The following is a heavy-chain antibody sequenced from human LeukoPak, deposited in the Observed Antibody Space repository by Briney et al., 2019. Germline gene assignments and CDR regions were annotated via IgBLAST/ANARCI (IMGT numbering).Heavy chain of an antibody. CDR2: INAGNGNT. CDR3: ARRSIAAAGTFDH. D-gene: IGHD6-13*01. CDR1: GYTFTSYA. V-gene: IGHV1-3*01. J-gene: IGHJ5*02. Sequence: ASVKVSCKASGYTFTSYAMHWVRQAPGQRLEWMGWINAGNGNTKYSQKFQGRVTITRDTSASTAYMELSSLRSEDTAVYYCARRSIAAAGTFDHWGQGTLVTVSS.